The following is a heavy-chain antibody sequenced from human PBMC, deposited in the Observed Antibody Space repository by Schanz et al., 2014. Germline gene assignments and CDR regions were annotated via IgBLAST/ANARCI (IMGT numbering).Heavy chain of an antibody. Sequence: EVQLVESGGGLVQPGGSLRLSCVASGFTFSNYWMTWVRQAPGKGLEWVANIKHDGSVKDYVDSVEGRFTISRDNAKRSLFLQMNSLRVEDTALYYCARDRRNADLDYWGQGTLVTVSS. J-gene: IGHJ4*02. CDR1: GFTFSNYW. D-gene: IGHD1-1*01. CDR3: ARDRRNADLDY. V-gene: IGHV3-7*01. CDR2: IKHDGSVK.